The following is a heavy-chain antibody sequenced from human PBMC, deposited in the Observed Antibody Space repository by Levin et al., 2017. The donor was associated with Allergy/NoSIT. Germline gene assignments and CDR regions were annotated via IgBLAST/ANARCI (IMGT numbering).Heavy chain of an antibody. CDR3: AKRRDYFDY. CDR2: IIGSGDST. Sequence: LSLTCATSGFTFSSSGMSWVRQAPGKGLEWVSGIIGSGDSTYYADSVKGRFTISRDNSKNTLYLQMNSLRAEDTAVYYCAKRRDYFDYWGQGTLVTVSS. J-gene: IGHJ4*02. V-gene: IGHV3-23*01. CDR1: GFTFSSSG.